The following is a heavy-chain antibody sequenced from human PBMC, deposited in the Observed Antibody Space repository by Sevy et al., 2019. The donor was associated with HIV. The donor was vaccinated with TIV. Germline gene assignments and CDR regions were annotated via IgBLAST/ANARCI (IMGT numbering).Heavy chain of an antibody. V-gene: IGHV4-59*01. D-gene: IGHD1-20*01. CDR2: ISYSGST. J-gene: IGHJ4*01. CDR1: GGSISGYY. Sequence: SETLSLTCTVSGGSISGYYWSWIRQPPGKGLEWIGYISYSGSTNYNPSLKSRVTISVDTSKNEFSLKLSSVTAADPAVYYRARSPVITGTFDYWGQGTLVTVSS. CDR3: ARSPVITGTFDY.